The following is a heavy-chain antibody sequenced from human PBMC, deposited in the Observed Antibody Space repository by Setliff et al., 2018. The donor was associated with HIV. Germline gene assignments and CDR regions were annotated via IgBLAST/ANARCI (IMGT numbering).Heavy chain of an antibody. Sequence: SETLSLTCSVSGDSISSGSYFCGWIRQTPGKGLEWIGNIYYTGFAYYNPSLKSRVTISLDTSKTHFFLNLTSVTDADTAVYFCTREGRGDPAMATTRIDYWGQGKLVTVS. CDR1: GDSISSGSYF. D-gene: IGHD1-1*01. CDR3: TREGRGDPAMATTRIDY. J-gene: IGHJ4*02. V-gene: IGHV4-39*02. CDR2: IYYTGFA.